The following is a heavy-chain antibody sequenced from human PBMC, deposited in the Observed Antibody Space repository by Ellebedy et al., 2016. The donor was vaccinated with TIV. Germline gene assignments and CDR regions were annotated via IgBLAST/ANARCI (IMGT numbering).Heavy chain of an antibody. D-gene: IGHD6-19*01. V-gene: IGHV3-30*18. CDR3: AKGRLAVAATYFDY. J-gene: IGHJ4*02. CDR2: ISYDGSNK. Sequence: GESLKISCAASGFTFSSYGMHWVRQAPGKGLEWVAVISYDGSNKYYADSVKGRFTISRDNSKNTLYLQMNSLRAEDTAVYYCAKGRLAVAATYFDYWGQGTLVTVSS. CDR1: GFTFSSYG.